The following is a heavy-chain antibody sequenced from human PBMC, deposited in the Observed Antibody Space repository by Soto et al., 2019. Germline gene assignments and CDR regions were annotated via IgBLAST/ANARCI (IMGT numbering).Heavy chain of an antibody. J-gene: IGHJ4*02. CDR3: ARGNIVVVPAVTFDY. V-gene: IGHV4-34*01. CDR1: GGSFSGYY. Sequence: QVQLQQWGAGLLKPSETLSLTCAVYGGSFSGYYWSWIRQPPGKGLEWIGEINHSGSTNYNPSLTSRVTISVETSKNQFSLKLSSVTAADTAVYYCARGNIVVVPAVTFDYWGQGTLVTVSS. CDR2: INHSGST. D-gene: IGHD2-2*01.